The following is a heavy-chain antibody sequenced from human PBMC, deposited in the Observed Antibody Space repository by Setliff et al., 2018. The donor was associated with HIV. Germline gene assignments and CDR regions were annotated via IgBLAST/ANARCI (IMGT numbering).Heavy chain of an antibody. V-gene: IGHV3-11*06. CDR1: GFTFSDYY. CDR2: IGYTSDSYT. Sequence: PGGSLRLSCAASGFTFSDYYMSWIRQTPGKGLECISYIGYTSDSYTNYADSVKGRFSISRDNRKKTLYLQMNSLTAEDTAVYFCARDMAFFDNTNGDSSRHFDYWGQGALVTVSS. CDR3: ARDMAFFDNTNGDSSRHFDY. D-gene: IGHD2-8*01. J-gene: IGHJ4*02.